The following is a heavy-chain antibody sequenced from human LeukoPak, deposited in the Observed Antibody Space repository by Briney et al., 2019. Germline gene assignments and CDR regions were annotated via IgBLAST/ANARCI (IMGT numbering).Heavy chain of an antibody. D-gene: IGHD3-3*01. J-gene: IGHJ4*02. CDR2: MNPNSGNT. CDR3: ARGSTDDFWSGYYKYYFDY. V-gene: IGHV1-8*01. CDR1: GYTFTSYD. Sequence: ASVKVSCTASGYTFTSYDINWVRPATGQGLEWMGWMNPNSGNTGYAQKFQGRVTMTRNTSISTAYMELSSLRSEDTAVYYCARGSTDDFWSGYYKYYFDYWGQGTLVTVSS.